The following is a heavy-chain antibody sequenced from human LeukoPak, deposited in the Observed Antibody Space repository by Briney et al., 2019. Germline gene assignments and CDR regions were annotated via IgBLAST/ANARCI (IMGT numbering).Heavy chain of an antibody. V-gene: IGHV5-51*01. D-gene: IGHD1-7*01. CDR2: IYPGDSDT. Sequence: GESLKISCKGSGYSFTTYWIVWVRQMPGRGLEWMGIIYPGDSDTRYSPSFQGQVTISADKSITTAYLQWSSLKASDTAMYYCSRGWNYEDYWGQGTLVTVSS. CDR1: GYSFTTYW. CDR3: SRGWNYEDY. J-gene: IGHJ4*02.